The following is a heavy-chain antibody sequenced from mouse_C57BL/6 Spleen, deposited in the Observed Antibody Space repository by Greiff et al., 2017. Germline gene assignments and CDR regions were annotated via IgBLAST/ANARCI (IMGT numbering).Heavy chain of an antibody. D-gene: IGHD2-4*01. J-gene: IGHJ1*03. CDR2: IDPEDGET. CDR3: ARDDYDGLGYFDV. CDR1: GFNIKDSY. Sequence: VQLKESGAELVKPGASVKLSCTASGFNIKDSYMHWVKQRTEQGLEWIGRIDPEDGETKYAPKFQGKATITADPSSNTAYLQLSSLTSEDTAVYYCARDDYDGLGYFDVWRTAATVTAST. V-gene: IGHV14-2*01.